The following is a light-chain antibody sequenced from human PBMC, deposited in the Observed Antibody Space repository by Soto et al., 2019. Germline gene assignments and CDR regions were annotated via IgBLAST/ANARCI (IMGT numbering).Light chain of an antibody. V-gene: IGKV3-20*01. Sequence: IILNHSLGTLSLSPEERATLSCRASQTVRNNYLAWYQQKPGQAPRLLIYDASSRATGIPDRFSGGGSGTDFTLTISRLEPEDFAVYYCQQFSSYPLTFGGRT. J-gene: IGKJ4*01. CDR1: QTVRNNY. CDR2: DAS. CDR3: QQFSSYPLT.